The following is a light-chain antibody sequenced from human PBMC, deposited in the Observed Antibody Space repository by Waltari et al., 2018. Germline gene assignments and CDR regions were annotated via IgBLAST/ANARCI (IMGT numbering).Light chain of an antibody. CDR1: HDITTS. CDR3: QHYHSLPYT. V-gene: IGKV1-33*01. CDR2: DAS. J-gene: IGKJ2*01. Sequence: DIQLPHYPSSLSAAVGARVTMTCQATHDITTSLSWFQQKPGKAPHILIYDASSLQAGVPSRFSGTGSGTAFSFTITSLQPEDSATYYCQHYHSLPYTFGRGTKLQIK.